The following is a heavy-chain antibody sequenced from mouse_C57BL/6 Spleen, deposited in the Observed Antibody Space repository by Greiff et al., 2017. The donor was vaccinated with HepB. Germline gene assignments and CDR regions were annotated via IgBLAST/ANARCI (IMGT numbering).Heavy chain of an antibody. D-gene: IGHD2-13*01. Sequence: VQVVESGAELARPGASVKLSCKASGYTFTSYGISWVKQRTGQGLEWIGEIYPRSGNTYYNEKFKGKATLTADKSSSTAYMELRSLTSEDSAVYFCARWGLPAWFAYWGQGTLVTVSA. CDR2: IYPRSGNT. CDR3: ARWGLPAWFAY. CDR1: GYTFTSYG. J-gene: IGHJ3*01. V-gene: IGHV1-81*01.